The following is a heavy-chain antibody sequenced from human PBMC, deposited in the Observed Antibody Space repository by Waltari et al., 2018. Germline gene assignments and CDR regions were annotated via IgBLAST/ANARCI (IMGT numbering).Heavy chain of an antibody. D-gene: IGHD2-2*01. CDR2: IYYSGST. J-gene: IGHJ3*02. V-gene: IGHV4-30-4*08. CDR3: ARTYCSSTSCYRHDAFDI. CDR1: GGSSSSGDYY. Sequence: QVQLQESGPGLVKPSQTLSLPCTVPGGSSSSGDYYWSWIRQPPGKGLEWIGYIYYSGSTYYDPSLKSRVTISVDTSKNQFSLKLSSVTAADTAVYCCARTYCSSTSCYRHDAFDIWGQGTMVTVSS.